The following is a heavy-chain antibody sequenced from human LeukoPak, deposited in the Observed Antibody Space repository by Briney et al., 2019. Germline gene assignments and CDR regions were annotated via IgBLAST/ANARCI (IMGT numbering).Heavy chain of an antibody. CDR1: GFTFSSYA. CDR3: AKGRSSYSGSYNY. Sequence: GGSLRLSCAASGFTFSSYAMGWVRQAPGKGLDWVSSISGSGGSTYHADSVKGRFTISRDNSKNTLYLQMNSLRAEDTAVYYCAKGRSSYSGSYNYWGQGTLVTVSS. J-gene: IGHJ4*02. CDR2: ISGSGGST. D-gene: IGHD1-26*01. V-gene: IGHV3-23*01.